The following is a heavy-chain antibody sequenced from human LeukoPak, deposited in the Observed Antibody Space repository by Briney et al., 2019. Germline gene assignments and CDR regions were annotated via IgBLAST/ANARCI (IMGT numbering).Heavy chain of an antibody. CDR1: GFTFSTYA. CDR2: ISGSGGTT. CDR3: AKDICDSTKCYYFDY. Sequence: GGSLRLSCAASGFTFSTYAMSWVRQAPGKGLEWVSFISGSGGTTYYADSVKGRFTISRDNSKNTLYLQMNSLRAEDTAIYYCAKDICDSTKCYYFDYWGQGTLVTVSS. V-gene: IGHV3-23*01. J-gene: IGHJ4*02. D-gene: IGHD2-2*01.